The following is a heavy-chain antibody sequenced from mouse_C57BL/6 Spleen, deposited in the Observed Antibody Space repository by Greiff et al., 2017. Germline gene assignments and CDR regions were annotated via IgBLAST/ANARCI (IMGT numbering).Heavy chain of an antibody. D-gene: IGHD1-1*01. Sequence: VQLQQPGTELVKPGASVKLSCKASGYTFTSYWMPWVKQRPGQGLEWIGNINPSNGGTNYNEKFKSKATLTVDKSSSTAYMQLSSLTSEDSAVYYCAREEDYYGSSSYYAMDYWGQGTSVTVSS. CDR3: AREEDYYGSSSYYAMDY. V-gene: IGHV1-53*01. J-gene: IGHJ4*01. CDR1: GYTFTSYW. CDR2: INPSNGGT.